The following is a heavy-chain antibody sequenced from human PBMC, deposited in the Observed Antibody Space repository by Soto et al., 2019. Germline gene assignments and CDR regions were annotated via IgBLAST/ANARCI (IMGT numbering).Heavy chain of an antibody. V-gene: IGHV3-30-3*01. Sequence: PGVSLRLSCAASGFTFSSYAMHWVRQAPGKGLEWVAVISYDGSNKYYADSVKGRFTISRDNSKNTLYLQMNSLRAEDTAVYYCARASYYDSSAPSDYWGQGTLVTVSS. CDR1: GFTFSSYA. D-gene: IGHD3-22*01. J-gene: IGHJ4*02. CDR3: ARASYYDSSAPSDY. CDR2: ISYDGSNK.